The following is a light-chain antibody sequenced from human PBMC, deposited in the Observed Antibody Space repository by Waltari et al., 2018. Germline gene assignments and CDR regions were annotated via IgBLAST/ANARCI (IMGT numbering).Light chain of an antibody. J-gene: IGKJ5*01. CDR3: QQRNSYPIT. CDR1: QGISSY. V-gene: IGKV1-9*01. Sequence: DIQLTQSPSFLSASVGDRVTITCRSSQGISSYLAWYQQKAGKAPKRLIHTASTLQGGVPSRFSGSGSGTDFTLTISSLQPEDFATYYCQQRNSYPITFGQGTRLEIK. CDR2: TAS.